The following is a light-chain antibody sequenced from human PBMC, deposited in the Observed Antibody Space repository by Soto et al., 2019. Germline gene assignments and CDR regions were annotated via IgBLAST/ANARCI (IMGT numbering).Light chain of an antibody. CDR2: DVS. CDR3: HQRRQWPLT. CDR1: QSVSNNY. V-gene: IGKV3-11*01. Sequence: EIVLTQSPGNLSLSPGEIATLSCRASQSVSNNYLAWYQQKPGRAPRLLISDVSNRATGIPARFSGSGSGTDFTLTISSLESEDFAVYYCHQRRQWPLTFGGGTKVDIK. J-gene: IGKJ4*01.